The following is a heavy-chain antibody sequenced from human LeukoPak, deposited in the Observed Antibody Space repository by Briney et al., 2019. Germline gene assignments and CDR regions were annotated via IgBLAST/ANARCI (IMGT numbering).Heavy chain of an antibody. V-gene: IGHV3-53*01. Sequence: GGSLRLSCAASGFTVSSNYMSWVRQAPGKGLEWVSLIYSGGNTFYTDSVEGRFTISRDNSKNTLYLQMNSLRAEDTAVYYCARGRGYCSSTSCYLPFDYWGQGTLVTVSS. J-gene: IGHJ4*02. CDR3: ARGRGYCSSTSCYLPFDY. CDR1: GFTVSSNY. CDR2: IYSGGNT. D-gene: IGHD2-2*01.